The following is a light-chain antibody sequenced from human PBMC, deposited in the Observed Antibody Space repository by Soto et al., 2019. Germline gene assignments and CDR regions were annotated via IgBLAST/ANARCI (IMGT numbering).Light chain of an antibody. CDR1: SSNIGSNT. CDR3: AAWDDSLNGLV. Sequence: QSVLTQPPSASGTPGQRVTISCSGSSSNIGSNTVNWYQQLPGTAPKLLLYNNNQRPSGVPDRFSGSKSGTSASLAISGLHYEDAADYYCAAWDDSLNGLVFGTGTKLTVL. J-gene: IGLJ1*01. V-gene: IGLV1-44*01. CDR2: NNN.